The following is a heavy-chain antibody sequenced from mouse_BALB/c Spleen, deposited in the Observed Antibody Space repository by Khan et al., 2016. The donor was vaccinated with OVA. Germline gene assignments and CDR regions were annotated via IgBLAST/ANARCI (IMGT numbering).Heavy chain of an antibody. J-gene: IGHJ4*01. D-gene: IGHD2-2*01. CDR1: GFSLIKYG. CDR2: IWGDGST. Sequence: QVQLKESGPGLVAPSQCLSITCTVPGFSLIKYGVSWVRQPPGKGLEWLGVIWGDGSTNYHSAPISRLSISKDNSQSQVFLTLNRLQTDDTATYYCAKYMVMTRYYAMDYWGQGTSVTVSS. V-gene: IGHV2-3*01. CDR3: AKYMVMTRYYAMDY.